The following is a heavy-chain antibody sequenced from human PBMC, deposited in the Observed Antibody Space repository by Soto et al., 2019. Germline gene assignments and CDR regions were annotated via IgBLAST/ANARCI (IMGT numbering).Heavy chain of an antibody. D-gene: IGHD2-8*01. CDR2: ISAYNGNT. CDR3: ARDGSNGGYFDY. Sequence: ASVKVSCKASGYTFTSYGISWVRQAPGQGLEWMGWISAYNGNTNYAQRLQGRVTMTTDTYTSTAYMELRSLRSDDTAVYYCARDGSNGGYFDYWGQGTLVTVPS. J-gene: IGHJ4*02. CDR1: GYTFTSYG. V-gene: IGHV1-18*01.